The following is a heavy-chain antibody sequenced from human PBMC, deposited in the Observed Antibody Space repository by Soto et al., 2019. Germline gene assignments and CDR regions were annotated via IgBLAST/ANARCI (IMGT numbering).Heavy chain of an antibody. CDR2: ISSGGSAI. CDR1: GFTFSSYA. V-gene: IGHV3-48*04. CDR3: ARVKECSGTSCYARDAFDI. Sequence: GGSLRLSCAASGFTFSSYAMSWVRQAPGKGLEWVSYISSGGSAIYYADSVKGRFTISRDNAKNSLSLQMNSLRAEDTAVYYCARVKECSGTSCYARDAFDIWGQGTMVTVSS. J-gene: IGHJ3*02. D-gene: IGHD2-2*01.